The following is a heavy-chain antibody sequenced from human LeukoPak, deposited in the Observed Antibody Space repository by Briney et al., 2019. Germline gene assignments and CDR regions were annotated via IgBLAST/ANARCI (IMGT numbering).Heavy chain of an antibody. V-gene: IGHV3-48*03. Sequence: GGSLRLSCVASGFTFSSFEMNWVRQAPGKGLEWVSYISSSGTTISYADSVRGRFTISRDNANNSLYLQTNSLRVEDTAFYHCASYGSANLWGQGTLVTVSS. CDR3: ASYGSANL. CDR1: GFTFSSFE. CDR2: ISSSGTTI. D-gene: IGHD3-10*01. J-gene: IGHJ5*02.